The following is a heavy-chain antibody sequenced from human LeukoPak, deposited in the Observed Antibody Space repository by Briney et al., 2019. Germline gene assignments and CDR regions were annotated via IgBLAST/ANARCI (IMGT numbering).Heavy chain of an antibody. J-gene: IGHJ4*02. CDR1: GFTFSTYA. D-gene: IGHD6-13*01. Sequence: GGSLRLSCAASGFTFSTYAMSWVRQAPGKGLEWVSSISVSGGNTYYADSVKGRFTISRDNSKNTLYLQMISLRAEDTALYYCASHYSSSWYYDWGQGTLVTVSS. CDR2: ISVSGGNT. V-gene: IGHV3-23*01. CDR3: ASHYSSSWYYD.